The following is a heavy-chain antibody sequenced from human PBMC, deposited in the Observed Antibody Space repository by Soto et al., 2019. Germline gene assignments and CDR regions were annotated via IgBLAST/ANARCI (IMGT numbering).Heavy chain of an antibody. Sequence: GASVKVSCKASGGTFSSYAISWVRQAPGQGLEWMGGIIPIFGTANYAQKFQGRVTITADESTSTAYMELSSLRSEDTAVYYCASRHDSRDVDYWGQGTLVTVSS. J-gene: IGHJ4*02. CDR1: GGTFSSYA. CDR3: ASRHDSRDVDY. CDR2: IIPIFGTA. V-gene: IGHV1-69*13. D-gene: IGHD2-21*02.